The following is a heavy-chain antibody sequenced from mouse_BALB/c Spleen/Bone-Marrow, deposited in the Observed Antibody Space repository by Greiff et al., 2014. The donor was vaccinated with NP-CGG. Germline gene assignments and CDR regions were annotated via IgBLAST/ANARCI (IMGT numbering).Heavy chain of an antibody. CDR2: ILPGNTNA. J-gene: IGHJ4*01. Sequence: VQLQQSGAEQMQPGASVKISCKATGHTFSNYWIEWVKQRPGHGPEWIGEILPGNTNANYSEKFKGRATFTADTSSNTAYMQLSSLTSEDSAVYYCARGWYSMDDWGQGTSVTVSS. V-gene: IGHV1-9*01. CDR1: GHTFSNYW. CDR3: ARGWYSMDD.